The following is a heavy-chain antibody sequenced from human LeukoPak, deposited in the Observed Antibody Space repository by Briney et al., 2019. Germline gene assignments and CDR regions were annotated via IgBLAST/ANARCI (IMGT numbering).Heavy chain of an antibody. CDR2: ISYDGSFK. D-gene: IGHD6-13*01. V-gene: IGHV3-30*18. Sequence: GGSLRLSCAASGFTFTTYGMYWVRQAPGKGLEWVAVISYDGSFKYYVDSVKGRFTVSRDNSKNTLYLQMNSLRVEDTAVYYCAKDKGQLVYYFHYYMDVWGKGTTVTVSS. CDR1: GFTFTTYG. CDR3: AKDKGQLVYYFHYYMDV. J-gene: IGHJ6*03.